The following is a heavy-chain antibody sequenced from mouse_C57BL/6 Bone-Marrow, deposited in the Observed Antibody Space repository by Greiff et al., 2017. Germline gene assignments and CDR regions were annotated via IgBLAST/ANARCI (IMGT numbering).Heavy chain of an antibody. V-gene: IGHV1-81*01. Sequence: QVQLQQSGAELARPAASVKLSCKASGYTFTSYGISWVKQRTGQGLEWIGEIYPRSGNTYYNEKFKGKATLTADKSSSTAYMELRSLTSEDSAVYFCARLGPRAWFAYWGQGTLVTVSA. CDR2: IYPRSGNT. CDR3: ARLGPRAWFAY. CDR1: GYTFTSYG. J-gene: IGHJ3*01.